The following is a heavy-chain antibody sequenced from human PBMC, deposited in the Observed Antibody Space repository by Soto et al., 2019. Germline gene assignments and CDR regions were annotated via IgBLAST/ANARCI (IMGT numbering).Heavy chain of an antibody. CDR1: GYRFASQW. J-gene: IGHJ4*02. CDR3: ATQGLTTYYFGY. CDR2: IDLSESYT. Sequence: GESLKISCKVSGYRFASQWISWVRQVPGKGQEWMGRIDLSESYTTYNPSFQGHVTFSADKSITTAYLQWRSLEASDTAIYYCATQGLTTYYFGYWGQGTLVTVSS. V-gene: IGHV5-10-1*01.